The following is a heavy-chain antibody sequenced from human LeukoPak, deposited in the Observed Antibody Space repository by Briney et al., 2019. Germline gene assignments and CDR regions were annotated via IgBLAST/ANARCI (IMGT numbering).Heavy chain of an antibody. J-gene: IGHJ4*02. V-gene: IGHV4-34*01. D-gene: IGHD5-12*01. CDR2: INHSGST. CDR3: ARRQWLRYQDY. CDR1: GGSFSGYY. Sequence: SETLSLTCAVYGGSFSGYYWSWIRQPPGKGLEWIGEINHSGSTNYNPSLKSRVTISVDTSKNQFSLKLSSVTAADTAVYYCARRQWLRYQDYWGQGTLVTVSS.